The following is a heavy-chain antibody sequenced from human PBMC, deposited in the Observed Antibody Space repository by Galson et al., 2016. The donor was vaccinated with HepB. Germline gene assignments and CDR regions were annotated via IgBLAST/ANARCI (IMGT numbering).Heavy chain of an antibody. V-gene: IGHV5-51*01. CDR3: ARRRDYRDYTGAFDI. CDR1: GYSFPNYW. D-gene: IGHD4-17*01. CDR2: IYPGDSDT. Sequence: QSGAEVKKPGESLKISCKGSGYSFPNYWIGWVRQLPGKGLEWMGIIYPGDSDTRYSPAFQGQVTISADKSITTAYLQWNSLEASDSAMYYCARRRDYRDYTGAFDIWGQGAMVTVSS. J-gene: IGHJ3*02.